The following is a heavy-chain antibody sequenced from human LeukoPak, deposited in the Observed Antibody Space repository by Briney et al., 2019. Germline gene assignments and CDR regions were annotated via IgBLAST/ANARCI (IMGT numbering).Heavy chain of an antibody. Sequence: GASVKVSCKASGYTFTSYGISWVRQAPGQGLEWMGWISAYNGNTNYAQKLQSRVTMTTDTSTSTAYMELRSLRSDDTAVYYCARDPTITIFGVVTYNWFDPWGQGTLVTVSS. CDR2: ISAYNGNT. D-gene: IGHD3-3*01. CDR1: GYTFTSYG. CDR3: ARDPTITIFGVVTYNWFDP. V-gene: IGHV1-18*01. J-gene: IGHJ5*02.